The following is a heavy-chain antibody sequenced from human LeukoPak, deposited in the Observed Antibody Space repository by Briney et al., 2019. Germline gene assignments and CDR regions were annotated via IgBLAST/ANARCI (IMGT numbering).Heavy chain of an antibody. Sequence: PGESLKISCKVSGYSFTAYWIGWVRQMPGKGLEWMGIIHPGDSDTKYSPSFQGQVTISADKSISTAYLQWNSPKASDTAMYYCARLFGYSGYLDYWGQGTLVTVSS. J-gene: IGHJ4*02. V-gene: IGHV5-51*01. CDR3: ARLFGYSGYLDY. CDR2: IHPGDSDT. D-gene: IGHD5-12*01. CDR1: GYSFTAYW.